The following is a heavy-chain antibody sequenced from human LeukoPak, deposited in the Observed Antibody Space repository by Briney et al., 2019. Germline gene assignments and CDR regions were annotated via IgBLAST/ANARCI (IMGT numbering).Heavy chain of an antibody. CDR2: IYYSGST. CDR1: GGSISSGGYY. V-gene: IGHV4-31*03. CDR3: ATATYCSSTSCPYPFDY. D-gene: IGHD2-2*01. Sequence: ETSETLSLTCTVSGGSISSGGYYWSGIRQHPGKGLEWIGYIYYSGSTYYNPSLKSRVTISVDTSKNQFSLKLSSVTAADTAVYYCATATYCSSTSCPYPFDYWGQGTLVTVSS. J-gene: IGHJ4*02.